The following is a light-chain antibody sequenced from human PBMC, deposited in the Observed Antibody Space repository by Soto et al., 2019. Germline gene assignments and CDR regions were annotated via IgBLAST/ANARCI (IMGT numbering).Light chain of an antibody. Sequence: EIVLTQSPGTLSLSPGERATLSCRASQSVSSSYLAWYQQIPGQAPRLLIYGASSRATGIPDRFSGSGSGTDFTLTISRLEPEDVAVYYCQQFGSSPRFGQGTLLEI. CDR2: GAS. CDR3: QQFGSSPR. J-gene: IGKJ5*01. CDR1: QSVSSSY. V-gene: IGKV3-20*01.